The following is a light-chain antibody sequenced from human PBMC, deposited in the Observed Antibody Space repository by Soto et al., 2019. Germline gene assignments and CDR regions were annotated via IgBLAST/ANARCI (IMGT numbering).Light chain of an antibody. Sequence: SVLTQPPSVSAAPGQKVTISCSGSTSNIGNNYVSWFQQLPGTAPKLLIYENDKRPSGIPDRFSGSTSGTSATPGITGLQTGDEADYYCETWDSSLSGYVFATGTKVTVL. CDR3: ETWDSSLSGYV. J-gene: IGLJ1*01. V-gene: IGLV1-51*02. CDR1: TSNIGNNY. CDR2: END.